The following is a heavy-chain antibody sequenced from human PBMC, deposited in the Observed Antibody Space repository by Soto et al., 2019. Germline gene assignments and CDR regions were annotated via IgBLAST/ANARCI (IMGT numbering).Heavy chain of an antibody. CDR1: GGTFSSYT. Sequence: QVQLVQSGAEVKKPGSSVKVSCKASGGTFSSYTISWVRQAPGQGLEWMGRIIPILGIANYAQKFQGRVTITADKATSTAYMELSSLRSEDTAVYYCARGVMTTLTSHWGQGTLVTVSS. J-gene: IGHJ4*02. D-gene: IGHD4-4*01. CDR2: IIPILGIA. CDR3: ARGVMTTLTSH. V-gene: IGHV1-69*02.